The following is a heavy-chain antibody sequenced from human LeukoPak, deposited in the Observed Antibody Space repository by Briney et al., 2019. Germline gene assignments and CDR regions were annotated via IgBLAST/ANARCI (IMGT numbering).Heavy chain of an antibody. Sequence: GGSLRLSCAASGFTFSNYAMTWVRQAPGKGLDWVSLLSASGDNPYYADSVGGRFTISRDNSKNTPYLQMNSLRAEDTAVYYCAKTSGYYAYWGQGTLVTVSS. D-gene: IGHD3-10*01. CDR1: GFTFSNYA. CDR2: LSASGDNP. CDR3: AKTSGYYAY. J-gene: IGHJ4*02. V-gene: IGHV3-23*01.